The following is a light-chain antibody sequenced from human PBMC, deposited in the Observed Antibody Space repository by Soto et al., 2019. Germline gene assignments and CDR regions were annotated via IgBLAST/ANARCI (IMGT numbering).Light chain of an antibody. CDR3: QQSYSTPIT. J-gene: IGKJ5*01. CDR1: QSISSY. CDR2: AAS. V-gene: IGKV1-39*01. Sequence: DIQMTQSPSSLSASVGDRFTITCRASQSISSYLNWYQQKPGKAPKLLIYAASSLQSGVPSRFSGSGSGTDFTLTISSLQPEDFATYYCQQSYSTPITFGQGAGLEIK.